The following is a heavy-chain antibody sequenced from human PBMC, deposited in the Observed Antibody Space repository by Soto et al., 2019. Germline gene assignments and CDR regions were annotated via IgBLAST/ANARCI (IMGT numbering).Heavy chain of an antibody. V-gene: IGHV3-30*18. CDR1: GFTFSSYG. Sequence: QVQLVESGGGVVQPGRSLRLSCAASGFTFSSYGMHWVRQAPGKGLEWVAVISYDGSNKYYADSVKGRFTISRDNSKNTLYLQMNSVRAEDTAVYYCAKDNEQDWFDPWGQGTLVTVSS. CDR2: ISYDGSNK. CDR3: AKDNEQDWFDP. J-gene: IGHJ5*02. D-gene: IGHD2-8*01.